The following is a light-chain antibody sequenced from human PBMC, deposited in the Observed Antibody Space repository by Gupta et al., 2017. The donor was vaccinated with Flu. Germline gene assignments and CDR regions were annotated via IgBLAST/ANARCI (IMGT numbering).Light chain of an antibody. J-gene: IGLJ2*01. CDR2: SNN. CDR1: SSNIGSNS. Sequence: QSVLTQPPSASGTPGQRVTISCSGSSSNIGSNSVRWYPQHPRTAPGLLMYSNNRRPSGVPDRFSGSKSGTSASLAISGLQSEDEADYYCAALDDSLNGPVFGGGTRVTVL. CDR3: AALDDSLNGPV. V-gene: IGLV1-44*01.